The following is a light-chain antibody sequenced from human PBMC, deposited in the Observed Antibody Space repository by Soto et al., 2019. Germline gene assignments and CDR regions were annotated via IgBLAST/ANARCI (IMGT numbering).Light chain of an antibody. CDR2: DVN. CDR1: RDDVGAYNY. J-gene: IGLJ2*01. Sequence: QSALTQPRSVSGSRGQSVTISCTGTRDDVGAYNYVSWFLQHPGKAPKLLIYDVNKRPSGIPARFSGSKSGNTASLTISGLQAEDEADFYCCSSAATYYVIFGGGTQLTVL. V-gene: IGLV2-11*01. CDR3: CSSAATYYVI.